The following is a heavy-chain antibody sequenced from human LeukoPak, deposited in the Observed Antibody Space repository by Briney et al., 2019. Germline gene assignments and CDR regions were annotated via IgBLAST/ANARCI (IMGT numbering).Heavy chain of an antibody. CDR1: GFALSSNF. D-gene: IGHD3-10*01. Sequence: GGSLRLSCAASGFALSSNFVSWVRQAPGKGLEWVSVIYGGGSTYYPDSVKGRFTISRDTFKNTVYLQMNSLRAEDTAVYYCASWPGVWYGEDSWGQGTLVTVSS. V-gene: IGHV3-53*01. CDR2: IYGGGST. J-gene: IGHJ4*02. CDR3: ASWPGVWYGEDS.